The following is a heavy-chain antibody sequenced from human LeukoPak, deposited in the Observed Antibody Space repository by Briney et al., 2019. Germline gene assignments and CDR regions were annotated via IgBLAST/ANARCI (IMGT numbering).Heavy chain of an antibody. CDR1: GFTFSSYA. CDR2: ISGSGSTT. V-gene: IGHV3-23*01. Sequence: PGGSLRLSCAASGFTFSSYAMSWVRQAPGKGLEWVSGISGSGSTTYYADSVRGRFTISRDNPKNTQYLQMNSLRAEDTAVYYCARSHYYDSSGSFYYYYGLDVWGQGTTVTVSS. J-gene: IGHJ6*02. CDR3: ARSHYYDSSGSFYYYYGLDV. D-gene: IGHD3-22*01.